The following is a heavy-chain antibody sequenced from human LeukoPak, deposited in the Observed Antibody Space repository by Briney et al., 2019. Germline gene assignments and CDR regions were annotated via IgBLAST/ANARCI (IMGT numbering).Heavy chain of an antibody. CDR2: INPSGGST. CDR1: GYTFTSYY. Sequence: ASVKVSCKASGYTFTSYYMHWVRQAPGQELEWLGIINPSGGSTSYAQKFQGRVTMTRDTSTITVYMELSSLRSEDTAVYYCARDLPGEFGYWGQGTLVTVSS. CDR3: ARDLPGEFGY. J-gene: IGHJ4*02. V-gene: IGHV1-46*01.